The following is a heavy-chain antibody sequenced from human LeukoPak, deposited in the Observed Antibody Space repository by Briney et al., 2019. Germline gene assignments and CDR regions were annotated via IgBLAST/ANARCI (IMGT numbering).Heavy chain of an antibody. CDR3: ARPEHCSSTSCPFDY. CDR1: GFTVSSNY. CDR2: IYSGGST. Sequence: GGSLRLSCAASGFTVSSNYMSWVRQAPGKGLEWVSVIYSGGSTYYADSVKGRFTISRDNSKNTLYLQMNSLRAEDTAVYYCARPEHCSSTSCPFDYWGQGTLVTVSS. V-gene: IGHV3-66*04. D-gene: IGHD2-2*01. J-gene: IGHJ4*02.